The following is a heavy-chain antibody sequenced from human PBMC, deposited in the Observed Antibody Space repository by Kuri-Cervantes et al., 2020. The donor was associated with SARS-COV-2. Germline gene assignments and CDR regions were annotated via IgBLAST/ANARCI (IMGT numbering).Heavy chain of an antibody. CDR3: ARQKFHYYGSSGYQGATDY. CDR1: GYSFTSYW. CDR2: IYPGDSDT. V-gene: IGHV5-51*01. D-gene: IGHD3-22*01. J-gene: IGHJ4*02. Sequence: GGSLRLSCKGSGYSFTSYWIGWVRQMPGKGLEWMGIIYPGDSDTRYSPSFQGQVTISADKSISTAYLQWSSLKASDTAMYYCARQKFHYYGSSGYQGATDYWGQGTLVTVSS.